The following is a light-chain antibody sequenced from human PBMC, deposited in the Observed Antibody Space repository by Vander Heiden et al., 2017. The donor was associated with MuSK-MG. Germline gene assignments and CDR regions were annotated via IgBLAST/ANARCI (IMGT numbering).Light chain of an antibody. CDR3: QQRSNGPPRFT. J-gene: IGKJ5*01. CDR2: DAS. Sequence: EIVLTQSPATLSLSPGERATLSCRASQSVSSYLAWYQQKPGQAPRLLIYDASNRATGIPARFSGSGYGTDFTLTISSLEPEDFAVYYCQQRSNGPPRFTFGQRTRLEIK. V-gene: IGKV3-11*01. CDR1: QSVSSY.